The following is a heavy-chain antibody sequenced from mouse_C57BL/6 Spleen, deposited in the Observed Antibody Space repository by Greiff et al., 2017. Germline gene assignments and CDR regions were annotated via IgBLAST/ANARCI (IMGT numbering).Heavy chain of an antibody. Sequence: VKLQQSGPGLVAPSQSLSITCTVSGFSLTSYGVSWVRQPPGKGLEWLGVIWGDGSTNYHSALISRLSISKDNSKSQVFLKLNSLQTDDTATYYCAKLPGIYYYGSSYYAMDYWGQGTSVTVSS. CDR2: IWGDGST. J-gene: IGHJ4*01. V-gene: IGHV2-3*01. CDR1: GFSLTSYG. D-gene: IGHD1-1*01. CDR3: AKLPGIYYYGSSYYAMDY.